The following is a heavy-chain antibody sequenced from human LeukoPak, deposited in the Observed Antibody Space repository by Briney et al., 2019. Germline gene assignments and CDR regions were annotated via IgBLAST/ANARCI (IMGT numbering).Heavy chain of an antibody. V-gene: IGHV1-2*02. CDR1: GYTFTDYY. CDR3: ASGHSGDCYHLDY. J-gene: IGHJ4*02. D-gene: IGHD2-21*01. CDR2: INPTSGGT. Sequence: ASVKVSCKASGYTFTDYYGNWVRQAPGQGLEWVGWINPTSGGTSYAQKFQGRVTLTRDTSINTAYMDLSSLRYDDTAIYYCASGHSGDCYHLDYWGQGTLVAVSS.